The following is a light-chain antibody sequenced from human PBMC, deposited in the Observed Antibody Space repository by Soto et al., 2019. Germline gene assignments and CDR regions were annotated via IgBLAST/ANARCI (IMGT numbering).Light chain of an antibody. CDR1: QGVSSY. J-gene: IGKJ3*01. CDR3: QQRSNWLFT. Sequence: EIVLTQSPATLSLSPGERATLSCRASQGVSSYLAWYQQKPGQAPRLLIYDASNRATGIPARFSGSGPGTDFTLTISSLEPEDFAVYYCQQRSNWLFTFGPGTKVDI. CDR2: DAS. V-gene: IGKV3D-11*01.